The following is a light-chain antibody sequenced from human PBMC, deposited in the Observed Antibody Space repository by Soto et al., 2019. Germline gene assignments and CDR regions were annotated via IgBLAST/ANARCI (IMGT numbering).Light chain of an antibody. V-gene: IGKV3-20*01. CDR3: QQYGTSPPFT. Sequence: IVLTQSPGTLSLSPGERATLSCRASQSVSSSYLAWYQQKPGQAARLLIYSASSRATGIPDRFSGSGSGTDFTLTISRLEPEDFAVYYCQQYGTSPPFTFGPGTKVDIK. CDR2: SAS. J-gene: IGKJ3*01. CDR1: QSVSSSY.